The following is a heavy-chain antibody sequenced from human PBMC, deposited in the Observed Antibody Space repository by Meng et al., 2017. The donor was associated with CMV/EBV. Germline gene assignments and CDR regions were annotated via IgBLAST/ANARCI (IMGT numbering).Heavy chain of an antibody. Sequence: SVSGGSVGSGSYYWRWTRRSPGKGLEWIRYIYYSGSTNYNPSLKSRVTISVDTSKNQFSLKLSSVTAADTAVYYCARINTAMAHFDYWGQGTLVTVSS. CDR3: ARINTAMAHFDY. J-gene: IGHJ4*02. CDR1: GGSVGSGSYY. D-gene: IGHD5-18*01. CDR2: IYYSGST. V-gene: IGHV4-61*01.